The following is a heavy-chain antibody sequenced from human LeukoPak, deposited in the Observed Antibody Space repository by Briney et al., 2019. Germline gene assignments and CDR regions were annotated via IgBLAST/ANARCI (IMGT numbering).Heavy chain of an antibody. V-gene: IGHV3-30*02. CDR1: GFTFSSYS. Sequence: GGSLRLSCAASGFTFSSYSMNWVRQAPGKGLEWMAFIRYDGSNKYYADSVKGRFTISRDNSKNTLYLQMNSLRAEDTAVYYCAKTQDLASYYYYMDVWGKGTTVTVSS. CDR2: IRYDGSNK. CDR3: AKTQDLASYYYYMDV. D-gene: IGHD1-26*01. J-gene: IGHJ6*03.